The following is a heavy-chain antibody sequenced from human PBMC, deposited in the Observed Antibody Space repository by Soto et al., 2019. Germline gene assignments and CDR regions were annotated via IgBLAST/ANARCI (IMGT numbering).Heavy chain of an antibody. D-gene: IGHD2-2*01. Sequence: SETLSLTCAISGAPITGGDYSWNWIRQPTGKGLEWMGYICHGGSTYYNPSLRSRVTISVDRSRTQFSLKMSTVTAAYTAVYYCARGRVVVQAAFMFNCLGPRGQGSLGTVSS. V-gene: IGHV4-30-2*01. CDR1: GAPITGGDYS. CDR3: ARGRVVVQAAFMFNCLGP. CDR2: ICHGGST. J-gene: IGHJ5*02.